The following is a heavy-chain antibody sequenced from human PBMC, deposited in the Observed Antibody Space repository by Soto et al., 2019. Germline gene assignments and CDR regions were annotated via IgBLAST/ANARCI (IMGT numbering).Heavy chain of an antibody. J-gene: IGHJ3*02. CDR3: ARGYYSDSSGYYYDAFDI. Sequence: QVQLVESGGGVVQPGRSLRLSCAASGFTFSSYAMHWVRQAPGKGLEWVAVISYDGSNKYYADSVKGRFTISRDNSKNTLYLQMNSRRAEDTAVYYCARGYYSDSSGYYYDAFDIWGQGTMVTVSS. CDR2: ISYDGSNK. CDR1: GFTFSSYA. V-gene: IGHV3-30-3*01. D-gene: IGHD3-22*01.